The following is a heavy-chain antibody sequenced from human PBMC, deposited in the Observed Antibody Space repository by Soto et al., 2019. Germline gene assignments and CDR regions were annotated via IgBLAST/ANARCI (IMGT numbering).Heavy chain of an antibody. V-gene: IGHV3-23*01. CDR2: ISGSGGST. D-gene: IGHD6-13*01. J-gene: IGHJ2*01. CDR3: AKLPALYSSSWDWYFDL. Sequence: PGGSLRLSCAASGFTFSSYAMSWVRQAPGKGLEWVSAISGSGGSTYYADSVKGRFTTSRDNSKNTLYLQMNSLRAEDTAVYYCAKLPALYSSSWDWYFDLWGRGTLVTVS. CDR1: GFTFSSYA.